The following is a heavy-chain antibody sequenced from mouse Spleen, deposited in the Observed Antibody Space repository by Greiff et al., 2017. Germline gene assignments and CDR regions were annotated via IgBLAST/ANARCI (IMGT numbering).Heavy chain of an antibody. V-gene: IGHV1-52*01. D-gene: IGHD2-5*01. Sequence: QVQLKQPGAELVRPGSSVKLSCKASGYTFTSYWMHWVKQRPIQGLEWIGNIDPSDSETHYNQKFKDKATLTVDKSSSTAYMQLSSLTSEDSAVYYCAEGSNYGAMDYWGQGTSVTVSS. CDR2: IDPSDSET. J-gene: IGHJ4*01. CDR3: AEGSNYGAMDY. CDR1: GYTFTSYW.